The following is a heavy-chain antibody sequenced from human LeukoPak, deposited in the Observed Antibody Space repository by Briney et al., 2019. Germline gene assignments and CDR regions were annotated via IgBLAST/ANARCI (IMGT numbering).Heavy chain of an antibody. CDR2: ISSSRSYI. Sequence: GGSLRLSCAASGFTFSSYTMNWVRQAPGKGLEWVSSISSSRSYIYYADSVKGRFTISRDNAKNSLLLQMNSLRVEDTAVYYCARDVRYFDWSSYYFDYWGQGTLVTVSS. D-gene: IGHD3-9*01. V-gene: IGHV3-21*01. J-gene: IGHJ4*02. CDR1: GFTFSSYT. CDR3: ARDVRYFDWSSYYFDY.